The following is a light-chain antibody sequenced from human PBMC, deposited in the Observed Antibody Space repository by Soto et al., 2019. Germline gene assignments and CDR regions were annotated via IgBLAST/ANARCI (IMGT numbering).Light chain of an antibody. Sequence: IVMTQSPATLSVSPGERATLSCRASQSVSNTLAWYQQKPGQAPRLLIYGAYTRATGIRARFSGSGSGTEFTLTISSLQSEDFAVYYCQHYNNWPPWTFGRGTTVDIK. CDR3: QHYNNWPPWT. CDR1: QSVSNT. CDR2: GAY. J-gene: IGKJ1*01. V-gene: IGKV3-15*01.